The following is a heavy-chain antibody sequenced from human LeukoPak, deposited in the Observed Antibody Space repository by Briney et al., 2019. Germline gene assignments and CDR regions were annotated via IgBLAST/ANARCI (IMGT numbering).Heavy chain of an antibody. D-gene: IGHD3-9*01. V-gene: IGHV1-69*13. Sequence: GASVKVSCKASGGTFSSYAISWVRQAPGQGLEWMGGIIPTFGTANYAQKFQGRVTITADESTSTAYMELSSLRSEDTAVYYCARWLTSYYYYYGMDVWGQGTTVTVSS. CDR3: ARWLTSYYYYYGMDV. CDR1: GGTFSSYA. CDR2: IIPTFGTA. J-gene: IGHJ6*02.